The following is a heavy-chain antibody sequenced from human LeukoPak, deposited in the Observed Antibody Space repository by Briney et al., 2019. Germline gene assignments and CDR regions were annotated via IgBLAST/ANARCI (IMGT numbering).Heavy chain of an antibody. CDR1: GYSFTSYW. Sequence: GESLKISCKGFGYSFTSYWIGWVRQMPGKGLEWMGIIYPGDSDTRYSPSFQGQVTISADKSISTAYLQWSSLKASDTAMYYCARRLFRDGYNYDAFDIWGQGTMVTVSS. V-gene: IGHV5-51*01. CDR3: ARRLFRDGYNYDAFDI. J-gene: IGHJ3*02. D-gene: IGHD5-24*01. CDR2: IYPGDSDT.